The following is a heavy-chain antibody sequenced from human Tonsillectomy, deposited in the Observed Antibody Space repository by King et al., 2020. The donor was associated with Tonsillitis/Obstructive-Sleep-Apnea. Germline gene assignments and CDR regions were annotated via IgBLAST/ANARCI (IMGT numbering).Heavy chain of an antibody. Sequence: VQLVESGGGLVKPGGSLRLSCAASGFNFTNAWMSWVRQAPGKGLEWVGHIRSKTNGGTTDYAASVQGRLTISRDDSKNTMYLQMNSLKTEDTAGYYCTTDRSLRLSRYCYGGRGPSWFDPWGQGALVTVSS. V-gene: IGHV3-15*01. CDR1: GFNFTNAW. D-gene: IGHD2-15*01. CDR3: TTDRSLRLSRYCYGGRGPSWFDP. J-gene: IGHJ5*02. CDR2: IRSKTNGGTT.